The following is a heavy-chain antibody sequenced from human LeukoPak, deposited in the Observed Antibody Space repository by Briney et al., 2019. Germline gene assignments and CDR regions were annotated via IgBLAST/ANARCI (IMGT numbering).Heavy chain of an antibody. D-gene: IGHD3-10*01. CDR3: AKGGVVRGVLDY. J-gene: IGHJ4*02. CDR2: IYSDGSA. V-gene: IGHV3-53*01. CDR1: GFTVRSNY. Sequence: GGSLRLSCAASGFTVRSNYMSWVRQAPGKGLECVSVIYSDGSAFYADSVKGRFTISRDNSKNTLYLQVNSLRDEDTAVYYCAKGGVVRGVLDYWGQGTLVTVSS.